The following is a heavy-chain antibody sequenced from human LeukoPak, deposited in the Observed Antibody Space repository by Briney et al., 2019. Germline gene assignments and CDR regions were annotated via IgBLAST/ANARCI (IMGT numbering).Heavy chain of an antibody. Sequence: ASVKVSCKASGYTFTDYYMHWVRQAPGQGLEWMGWINPNSGGTNYAQKFQGRVTMTRDTSISTAYMELSRLKSDDTAVYYCARVHFYDSSGYSLINSWGQGTLVTVSS. CDR3: ARVHFYDSSGYSLINS. D-gene: IGHD3-22*01. J-gene: IGHJ4*02. CDR1: GYTFTDYY. V-gene: IGHV1-2*02. CDR2: INPNSGGT.